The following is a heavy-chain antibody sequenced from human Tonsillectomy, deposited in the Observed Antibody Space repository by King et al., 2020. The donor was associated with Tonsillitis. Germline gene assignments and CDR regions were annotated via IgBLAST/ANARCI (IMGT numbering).Heavy chain of an antibody. V-gene: IGHV2-70*01. D-gene: IGHD2-2*02. CDR2: IDWDDDK. J-gene: IGHJ3*02. Sequence: TLKESGPALVKPTQTLTLNCTFSGFSLSTSGMCVSWIRQPPGKALEWLALIDWDDDKYYSTSLKTRLTISKDTSKNQVVLTMTNMDPVDTATYYCARIVLGIVPAAIVGAFDIWGQGTMVTVSS. CDR1: GFSLSTSGMC. CDR3: ARIVLGIVPAAIVGAFDI.